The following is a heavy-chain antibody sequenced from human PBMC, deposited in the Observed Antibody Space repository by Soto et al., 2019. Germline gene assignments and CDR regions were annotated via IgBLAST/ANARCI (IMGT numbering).Heavy chain of an antibody. CDR3: ARSIMIVGVDFDY. D-gene: IGHD1-26*01. J-gene: IGHJ4*02. Sequence: KFQGRVAITRDTSASTAYMELSNLTSEDTAIYYCARSIMIVGVDFDYWGQLTLVTVSS. V-gene: IGHV1-3*01.